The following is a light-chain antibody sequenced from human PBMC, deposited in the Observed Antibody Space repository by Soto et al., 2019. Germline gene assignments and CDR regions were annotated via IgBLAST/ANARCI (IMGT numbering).Light chain of an antibody. CDR1: QSISGRY. V-gene: IGKV3-20*01. J-gene: IGKJ4*01. CDR3: QQYGSSPLT. Sequence: ETVLTQSPGTLSLSPGERASLSCRASQSISGRYLAWYQQKPGQAPRLLIYDASSRATGIPDRFSGSGSGTDFILTISRLEPEDFAGYYCQQYGSSPLTFGGGTKVEIK. CDR2: DAS.